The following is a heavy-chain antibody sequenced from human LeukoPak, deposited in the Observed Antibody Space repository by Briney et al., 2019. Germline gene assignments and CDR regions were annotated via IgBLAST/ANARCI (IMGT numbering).Heavy chain of an antibody. J-gene: IGHJ4*02. CDR3: ARDGDSGNYFAD. V-gene: IGHV3-30-3*01. Sequence: GGSLRLSCAASGFNISDFWMTWVRQAPGKGLEWVAIISYDGSNKHYADSVKGRFTISRDNSKNTLYLQMNSLRAEDTAVYYCARDGDSGNYFADWGQGTLVTVSS. CDR1: GFNISDFW. D-gene: IGHD1-26*01. CDR2: ISYDGSNK.